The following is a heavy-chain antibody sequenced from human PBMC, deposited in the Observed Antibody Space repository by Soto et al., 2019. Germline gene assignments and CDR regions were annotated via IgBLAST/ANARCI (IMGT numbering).Heavy chain of an antibody. CDR1: GFTFSSYE. V-gene: IGHV3-48*03. Sequence: VGSLRLSGAVSGFTFSSYEMNWVRQAPGKGLEWVSYIGTSGKTIYYADSVRGRFTISRDNAKNSLYLQMNSLRAEDTAVYFCARDPAIYSGKFDYGLDVWGRGTTVTVS. D-gene: IGHD4-4*01. J-gene: IGHJ6*02. CDR3: ARDPAIYSGKFDYGLDV. CDR2: IGTSGKTI.